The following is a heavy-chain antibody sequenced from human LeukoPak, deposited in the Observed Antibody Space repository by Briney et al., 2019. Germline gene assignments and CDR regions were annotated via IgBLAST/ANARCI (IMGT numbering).Heavy chain of an antibody. CDR1: GYIFTNYW. CDR3: ARRSLAGAVTTHFDY. V-gene: IGHV5-51*01. CDR2: IYPGDSDT. Sequence: GESPKISCNASGYIFTNYWIAWVRPMPGKGLEWMGSIYPGDSDTRYSPSFEGQVTISADKSISTAYLQWSSLKASDTAMYYCARRSLAGAVTTHFDYWGQGTLVTVPS. J-gene: IGHJ4*02. D-gene: IGHD4-11*01.